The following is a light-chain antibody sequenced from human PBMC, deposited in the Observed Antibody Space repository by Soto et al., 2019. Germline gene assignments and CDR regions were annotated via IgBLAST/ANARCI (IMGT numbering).Light chain of an antibody. J-gene: IGKJ1*01. Sequence: EIVMTQSPATLSVSPGETATLSCRASQSISSFLVWYQQKPGQAPRLLIYGASTRATGIPARFSGGGSGTAFTLTTSSLQSEDVAFYYCQQYNKLRTFGQGTKLEIK. CDR3: QQYNKLRT. CDR1: QSISSF. V-gene: IGKV3-15*01. CDR2: GAS.